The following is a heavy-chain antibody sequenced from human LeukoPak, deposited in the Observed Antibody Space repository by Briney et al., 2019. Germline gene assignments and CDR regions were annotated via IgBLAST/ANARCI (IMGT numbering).Heavy chain of an antibody. CDR3: VREALVVVPFEH. V-gene: IGHV4-34*01. CDR1: GGSFSGYY. J-gene: IGHJ4*01. CDR2: INHSGST. Sequence: SETLSLTCAVYGGSFSGYYWSWIRQPPGKRLEWIGEINHSGSTNYNPSLKSRVTISTDTSKNQFSLKLNSVTAADTAVYYCVREALVVVPFEHWGQGILVTVSS. D-gene: IGHD2-15*01.